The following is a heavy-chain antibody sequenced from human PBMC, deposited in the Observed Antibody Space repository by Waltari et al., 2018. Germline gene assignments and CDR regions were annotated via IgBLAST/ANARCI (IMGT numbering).Heavy chain of an antibody. J-gene: IGHJ5*02. D-gene: IGHD3-16*01. CDR2: IDYTGSK. V-gene: IGHV4-39*01. Sequence: QMQLQESGPGLVKPSETLSLTCSASGDSISIRPYYWAGIRQPPGRGLEGMGNIDYTGSKYYTPSLKSRVAMSVDPSKNQFSLTLNAVTATDAAVYFCARATRLMTTFGGVTTFDPWGQGALVTVSS. CDR3: ARATRLMTTFGGVTTFDP. CDR1: GDSISIRPYY.